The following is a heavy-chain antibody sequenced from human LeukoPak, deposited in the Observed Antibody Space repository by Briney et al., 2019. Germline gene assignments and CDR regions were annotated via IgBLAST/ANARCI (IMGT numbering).Heavy chain of an antibody. D-gene: IGHD5-18*01. CDR2: IYTSGST. J-gene: IGHJ3*02. V-gene: IGHV4-4*07. Sequence: SETLSLTCTVSGGSISSYYWSWIRQPAGKGLEWIGRIYTSGSTNYNPSLKSRVTMSVDTSKNQFPLKLSSVTAADTAVYYCARGHVDTATLGVWDNDAFDIWGQGTMVTVSS. CDR1: GGSISSYY. CDR3: ARGHVDTATLGVWDNDAFDI.